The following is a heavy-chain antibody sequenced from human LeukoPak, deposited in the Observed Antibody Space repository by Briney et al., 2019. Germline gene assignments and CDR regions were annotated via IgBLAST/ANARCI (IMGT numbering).Heavy chain of an antibody. CDR2: ISGSGGST. V-gene: IGHV3-23*01. J-gene: IGHJ3*02. CDR1: GFTFSSYG. CDR3: AREQVYCCGDCYAFDI. Sequence: PGGSLRLSCAASGFTFSSYGMSWVRQAPGKGLEWVSAISGSGGSTYYADSVKGRFTISRDNSKNTLYLQMNSLRAEDTAVYYCAREQVYCCGDCYAFDIWGQGTMVTVSS. D-gene: IGHD2-21*02.